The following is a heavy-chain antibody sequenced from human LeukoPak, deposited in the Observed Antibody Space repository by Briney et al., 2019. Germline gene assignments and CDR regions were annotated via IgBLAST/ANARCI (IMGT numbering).Heavy chain of an antibody. Sequence: SETLSLTCTVSGGSISSSSYYWGWIRQPPGKGLEWIGSIHYSGTTYYNPSLKSRVTISVDTSKNQFSLKLSSVTAADTAVYYCVRVQVRGSWTGPYFDYWGQGTLVTVSS. J-gene: IGHJ4*02. CDR1: GGSISSSSYY. V-gene: IGHV4-39*07. CDR3: VRVQVRGSWTGPYFDY. D-gene: IGHD6-13*01. CDR2: IHYSGTT.